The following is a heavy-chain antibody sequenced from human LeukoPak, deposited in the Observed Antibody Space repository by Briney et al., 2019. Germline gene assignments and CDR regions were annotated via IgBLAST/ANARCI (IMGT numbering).Heavy chain of an antibody. CDR2: INQDGSEE. CDR3: VRDGGVSGYDLLDY. D-gene: IGHD5-12*01. Sequence: GSLRLSCAASGFTFSNYWMRWVRQAAGRGLGWVTHINQDGSEEHYMDSVKARFTISRDNAKNSLSLQMNSLRAEDTAVYYCVRDGGVSGYDLLDYWGQGTLVTVSS. V-gene: IGHV3-7*01. CDR1: GFTFSNYW. J-gene: IGHJ4*02.